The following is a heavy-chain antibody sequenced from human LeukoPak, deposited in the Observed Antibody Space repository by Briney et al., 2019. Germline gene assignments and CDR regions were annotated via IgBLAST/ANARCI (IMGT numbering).Heavy chain of an antibody. D-gene: IGHD4-17*01. Sequence: GASVKVSCTASGGTFSSYAISRVRQAPGQGLEWMGGIIPIFGTANYAQKFQGRVTITADESTSTAYMELSSLRSEDTAVYYCARDSSYGDYFWFDPWGQGTLVTVSS. CDR3: ARDSSYGDYFWFDP. V-gene: IGHV1-69*13. CDR1: GGTFSSYA. CDR2: IIPIFGTA. J-gene: IGHJ5*02.